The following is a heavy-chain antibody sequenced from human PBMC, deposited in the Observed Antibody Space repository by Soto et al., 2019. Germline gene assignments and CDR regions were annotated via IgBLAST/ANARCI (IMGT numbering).Heavy chain of an antibody. Sequence: QLHLQESGPGLVKPAETLSLICSVSGGSISSGSYYWAWIRQPPGKRLEWIGNIYYGGSTNYNPSLQRRVAMAVDTSKHQFSLTLSSVTAADTSVYYCARRAPGSHFFDYWGQGTLVTVSS. CDR1: GGSISSGSYY. J-gene: IGHJ4*02. D-gene: IGHD2-15*01. CDR2: IYYGGST. V-gene: IGHV4-39*01. CDR3: ARRAPGSHFFDY.